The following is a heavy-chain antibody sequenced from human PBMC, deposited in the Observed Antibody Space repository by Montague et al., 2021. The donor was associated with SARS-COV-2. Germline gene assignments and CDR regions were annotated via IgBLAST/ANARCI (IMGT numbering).Heavy chain of an antibody. CDR1: GGSISSSSYY. Sequence: SETLSLTCTVSGGSISSSSYYWGWIRQPPGKGLEGIGCIYYSGSTYYNPSLKSRVTISVDTSKNQFSLKLSSVTAADTAVYYCARDQGYNWNYYYYYGMDVWGQGTTVTVSS. CDR3: ARDQGYNWNYYYYYGMDV. V-gene: IGHV4-39*07. D-gene: IGHD1-20*01. J-gene: IGHJ6*02. CDR2: IYYSGST.